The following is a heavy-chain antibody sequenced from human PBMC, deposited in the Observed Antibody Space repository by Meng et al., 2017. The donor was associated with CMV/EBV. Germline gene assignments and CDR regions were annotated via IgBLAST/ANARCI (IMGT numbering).Heavy chain of an antibody. D-gene: IGHD3-22*01. Sequence: LVQSGAEVKKPGSAVKVSCKVSGYTLTELSMHWVRQAPGKGLEWMGGFDPEDGETIYAQKFQGRVTMTEDTSTDTAYMELSSLRSEDTAVYYCARGYYDSSGYNFDLWGRGTLVTVSS. CDR2: FDPEDGET. V-gene: IGHV1-24*01. CDR1: GYTLTELS. J-gene: IGHJ2*01. CDR3: ARGYYDSSGYNFDL.